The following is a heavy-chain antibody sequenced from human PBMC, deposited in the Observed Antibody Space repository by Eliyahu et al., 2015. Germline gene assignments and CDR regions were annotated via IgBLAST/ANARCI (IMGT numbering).Heavy chain of an antibody. D-gene: IGHD2-15*01. Sequence: EVQLVESGGDLVQPGGSLRLLCXASGFSFRNYAMHWVRLAPGKGLEYVSVISSNEYNTYYADSVKGRFTISRDNSRNTLYLQMSSLRAEDTAVYYCVKDRGSVPRDFDYWGQGTLVTVSS. V-gene: IGHV3-64D*08. CDR3: VKDRGSVPRDFDY. CDR1: GFSFRNYA. CDR2: ISSNEYNT. J-gene: IGHJ4*02.